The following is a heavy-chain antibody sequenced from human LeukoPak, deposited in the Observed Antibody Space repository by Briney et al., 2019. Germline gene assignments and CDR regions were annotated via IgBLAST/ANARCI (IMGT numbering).Heavy chain of an antibody. CDR2: ISSSGSTI. J-gene: IGHJ3*02. Sequence: GGSLRLSCEASGFSFSSYWMTWIRQAPGKGLEWVSYISSSGSTIYYADSVKGRFTISRDNAKNSLYLQMNSLRAEDTAVYYCATGSNPFAFDIWGQGTMVTVSS. D-gene: IGHD1-26*01. CDR1: GFSFSSYW. V-gene: IGHV3-11*01. CDR3: ATGSNPFAFDI.